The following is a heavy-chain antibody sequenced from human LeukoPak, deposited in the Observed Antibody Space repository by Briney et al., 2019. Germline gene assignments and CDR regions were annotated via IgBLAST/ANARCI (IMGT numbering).Heavy chain of an antibody. J-gene: IGHJ5*02. D-gene: IGHD6-6*01. CDR2: IYYSGST. V-gene: IGHV4-39*01. CDR1: GGSISSSSYY. CDR3: ARVVAARPAWFDP. Sequence: PSETLSLTCTVSGGSISSSSYYWGWIRQPPGKGLEWIGSIYYSGSTYYNPSPKSRVTISVDTSKNQFSLKLSSVTAADTAVYYCARVVAARPAWFDPWGQGTLVTVSS.